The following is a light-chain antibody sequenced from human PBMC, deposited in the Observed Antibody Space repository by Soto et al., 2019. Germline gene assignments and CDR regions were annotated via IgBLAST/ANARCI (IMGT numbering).Light chain of an antibody. Sequence: EIVMTQCPATLSVSPGGRATLSCRASQSVGINLAWYQQKPGQAPRLLILGASTRATGVPTRFSGSGSGTEFTLIINSLQSEDFAIYYCQQYYNWPPYTFGQGTKLESK. CDR1: QSVGIN. CDR2: GAS. V-gene: IGKV3-15*01. CDR3: QQYYNWPPYT. J-gene: IGKJ2*01.